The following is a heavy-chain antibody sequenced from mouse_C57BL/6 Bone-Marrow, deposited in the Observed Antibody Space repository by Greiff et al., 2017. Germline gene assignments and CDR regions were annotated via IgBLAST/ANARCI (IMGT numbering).Heavy chain of an antibody. CDR3: ARQSNYGGPFAY. J-gene: IGHJ3*01. D-gene: IGHD2-5*01. V-gene: IGHV5-12*01. CDR2: ISNGGGST. CDR1: GFTFSDYY. Sequence: EVQLVESGGGLVQPGGSLKLSCAASGFTFSDYYMYWVRQTPEKRLEWVAYISNGGGSTYYPDTVKGRFTISRDNAKNTLYLQMSRLKSEDTAMYYCARQSNYGGPFAYWGQGTLVTVSA.